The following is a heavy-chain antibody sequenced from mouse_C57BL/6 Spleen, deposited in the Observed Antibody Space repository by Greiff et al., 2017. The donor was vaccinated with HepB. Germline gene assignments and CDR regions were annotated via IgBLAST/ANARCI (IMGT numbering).Heavy chain of an antibody. Sequence: VQLQQSGPELVKPGASVKISCKASGYAFSSSWMNWVKQRPGKGLEWIGRIYPGDGDTNYNGKCKGKATLTADKSSSTASMQLSSLTSEDSAVYFCARSGPTGIFAYWGQGTLVTVSA. V-gene: IGHV1-82*01. J-gene: IGHJ3*01. CDR3: ARSGPTGIFAY. CDR1: GYAFSSSW. CDR2: IYPGDGDT. D-gene: IGHD4-1*02.